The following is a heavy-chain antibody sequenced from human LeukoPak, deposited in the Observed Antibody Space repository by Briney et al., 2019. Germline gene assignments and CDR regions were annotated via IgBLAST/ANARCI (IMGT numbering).Heavy chain of an antibody. Sequence: ASVKVSCKASGYTFTNYDINWVRQATGQGLEWMGWLNPNSGTTGYAQKFLGRVTITRNTSISTTYMELSSLRSEDTAVYYCARGRSPGTSMEYYYYMDVWGKGTTVTVSS. J-gene: IGHJ6*03. V-gene: IGHV1-8*03. CDR3: ARGRSPGTSMEYYYYMDV. CDR1: GYTFTNYD. CDR2: LNPNSGTT. D-gene: IGHD1-1*01.